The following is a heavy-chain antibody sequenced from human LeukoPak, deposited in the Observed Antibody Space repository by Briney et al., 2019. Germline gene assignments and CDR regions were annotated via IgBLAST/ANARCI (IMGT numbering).Heavy chain of an antibody. CDR3: ARVGTNLRQSFDY. D-gene: IGHD7-27*01. J-gene: IGHJ4*02. Sequence: GGSLRLSCAASEFSVGSNYMTWVRQAPGKGLEWVSLIYSGGSTYYADSVKGRFTISRDNAKNTVYLQMNSLRVEDTAIYYCARVGTNLRQSFDYWGQGTLVTVSS. CDR2: IYSGGST. V-gene: IGHV3-66*01. CDR1: EFSVGSNY.